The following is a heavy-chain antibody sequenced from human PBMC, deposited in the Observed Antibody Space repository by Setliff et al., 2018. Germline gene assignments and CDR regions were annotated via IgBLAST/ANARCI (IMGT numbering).Heavy chain of an antibody. CDR3: LKGGWGAFHS. CDR2: IKQDGSEK. CDR1: GFTFSSTW. J-gene: IGHJ5*01. Sequence: GGSLRLSCAASGFTFSSTWMSWVRQAPGKGPEWVANIKQDGSEKNYADSVKGRFTISRDNAKNSLYLQMNSLRAEDTAIYYCLKGGWGAFHSWGQGTLVTVSS. D-gene: IGHD1-26*01. V-gene: IGHV3-7*05.